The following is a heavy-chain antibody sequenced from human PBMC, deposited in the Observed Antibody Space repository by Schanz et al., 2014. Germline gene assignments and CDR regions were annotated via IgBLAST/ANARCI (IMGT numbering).Heavy chain of an antibody. CDR3: ARDRRNADLDY. Sequence: EVKMVESGGGLVKPGGSLRLSCAASGFNFSSHSFNWVRQAPGKGLEWVSGITGASDHIDYAESVKGRFTISRDNSKNTLYLQMNSLRAEDTAVYYCARDRRNADLDYWGQGTLVTVSS. J-gene: IGHJ4*02. CDR2: ITGASDHI. V-gene: IGHV3-21*01. CDR1: GFNFSSHS. D-gene: IGHD1-1*01.